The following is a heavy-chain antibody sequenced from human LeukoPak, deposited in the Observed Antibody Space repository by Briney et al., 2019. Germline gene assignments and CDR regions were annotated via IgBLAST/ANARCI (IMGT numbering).Heavy chain of an antibody. Sequence: PGGSLRLSCAASGFTFSSYEMNWVRQAPGKGLEWVSYISSSGSTIYYADSVKGRFTISRDNAKNSLYLQMNSLRAEDTAVYYCARDRRGYDYDYWGQGTLVTVSS. V-gene: IGHV3-48*03. D-gene: IGHD5-12*01. J-gene: IGHJ4*02. CDR3: ARDRRGYDYDY. CDR2: ISSSGSTI. CDR1: GFTFSSYE.